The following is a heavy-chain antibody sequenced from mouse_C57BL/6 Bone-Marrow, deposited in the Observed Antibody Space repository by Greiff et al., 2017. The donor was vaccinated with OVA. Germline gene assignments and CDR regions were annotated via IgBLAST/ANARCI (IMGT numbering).Heavy chain of an antibody. CDR3: TMYYCCFDY. J-gene: IGHJ2*01. CDR2: IDPENGDT. D-gene: IGHD1-1*01. V-gene: IGHV14-4*01. Sequence: VQLQQSGAELVRPGASVKLSCTASGFNFTDDYMHWVKQRPEQGLEWIGWIDPENGDTDYAPKFQGKATITADTSSNTAYLQLSSLTSEDTAVYYCTMYYCCFDYWGQGTTLTVSA. CDR1: GFNFTDDY.